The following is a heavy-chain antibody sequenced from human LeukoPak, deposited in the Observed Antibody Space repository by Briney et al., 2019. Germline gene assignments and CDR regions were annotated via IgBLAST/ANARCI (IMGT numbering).Heavy chain of an antibody. CDR3: AKGLEYCSGGSCYVLNFDY. D-gene: IGHD2-15*01. Sequence: GGSLRLSCAASGFTLSSYAMSWVGQAPGKGLEWVSAISGSGGSTYYADSVKGRFTISRDNSKNTLYLQMNSLRAEDTAVYYCAKGLEYCSGGSCYVLNFDYWGHGTLVTVSS. V-gene: IGHV3-23*01. CDR2: ISGSGGST. J-gene: IGHJ4*01. CDR1: GFTLSSYA.